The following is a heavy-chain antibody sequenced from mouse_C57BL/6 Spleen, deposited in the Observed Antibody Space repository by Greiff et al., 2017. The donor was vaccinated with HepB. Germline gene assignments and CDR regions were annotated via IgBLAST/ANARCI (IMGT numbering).Heavy chain of an antibody. V-gene: IGHV1-15*01. D-gene: IGHD1-1*01. CDR2: IDPETGGT. Sequence: VQLKESGAELVRPGASVTLSCKASGYTFTDYEMHWVKQTPVHGLEWIGAIDPETGGTAYNQKFKGKAILTADKSSSTAYMELRSLTSEDSAVYYCTTQNFITTVPYFDYWGQGTTLTVSS. CDR1: GYTFTDYE. CDR3: TTQNFITTVPYFDY. J-gene: IGHJ2*01.